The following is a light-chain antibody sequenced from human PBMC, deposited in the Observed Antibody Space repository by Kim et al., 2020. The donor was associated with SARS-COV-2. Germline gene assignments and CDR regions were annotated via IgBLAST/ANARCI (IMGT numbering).Light chain of an antibody. J-gene: IGLJ2*01. CDR3: SPYTTSGTLV. V-gene: IGLV2-14*01. CDR1: RSDA. CDR2: DVS. Sequence: QSALTQPASVSGSPGQSITLSCTGTRSDAVSWYQQHPVKAPKLMIYDVSRRTSGVSNRFSGSKSGNKASLTISGLQAEVETDYYCSPYTTSGTLVFG.